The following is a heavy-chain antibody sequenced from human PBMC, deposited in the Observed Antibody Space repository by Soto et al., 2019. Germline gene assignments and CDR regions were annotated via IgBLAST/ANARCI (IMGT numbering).Heavy chain of an antibody. CDR2: ISYDGSNK. V-gene: IGHV3-30-3*01. J-gene: IGHJ4*02. CDR3: XXEVXXXAAXPTFDY. D-gene: IGHD2-15*01. CDR1: GFTFSSYA. Sequence: QVQLVESGGGVVQPGRSLRLSCAASGFTFSSYAMHWVRQAPGKGLEWVAVISYDGSNKYYADSVKGRFTISRDNSKNTLYLQMNSLRAEDTAVYYCXXEVXXXAAXPTFDYWGQGTLVTVSS.